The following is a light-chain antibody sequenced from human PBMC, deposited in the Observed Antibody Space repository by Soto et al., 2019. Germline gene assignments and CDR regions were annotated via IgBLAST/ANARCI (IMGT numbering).Light chain of an antibody. Sequence: AIRMTQSPSSLSASTGDRVTITCRASQGISSYLAWYQQKPGKAPKLLIYAASTLQSGVPSRFSGSGSGTDFTLTISCLQSEDFATYYCEQYYSYPSSTCGQGTKLEIK. CDR2: AAS. CDR3: EQYYSYPSST. V-gene: IGKV1-8*01. CDR1: QGISSY. J-gene: IGKJ2*01.